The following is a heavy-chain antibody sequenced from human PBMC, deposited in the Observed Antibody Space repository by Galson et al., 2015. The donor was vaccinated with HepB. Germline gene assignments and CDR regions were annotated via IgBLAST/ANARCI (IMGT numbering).Heavy chain of an antibody. CDR1: GFTFSDFA. Sequence: SLRLSCAASGFTFSDFAMVWVRQAPGVGLEWVSTCGSGNIKYYADSVKGRSTISRDNSRNTLYLQMNSLRAEDTAVYYCAKWRLSERWFDPWGQGTLVTVSS. D-gene: IGHD1-1*01. CDR3: AKWRLSERWFDP. CDR2: CGSGNIK. J-gene: IGHJ5*02. V-gene: IGHV3-23*01.